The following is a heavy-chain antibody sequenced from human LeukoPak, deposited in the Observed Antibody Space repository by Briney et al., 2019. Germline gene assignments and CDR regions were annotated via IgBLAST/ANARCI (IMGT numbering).Heavy chain of an antibody. Sequence: PGGSLRLSCAASGFSFSTYSMNWVRQAPGKGLEWVSYISSSGSTIYYTDSVKGRFTISRDNAKNSLYLQMNSLRAEDTAVYYCARANWAGSGSQPPYYFDYWGQGTLVTVSS. V-gene: IGHV3-48*04. CDR3: ARANWAGSGSQPPYYFDY. J-gene: IGHJ4*02. CDR1: GFSFSTYS. D-gene: IGHD3-10*01. CDR2: ISSSGSTI.